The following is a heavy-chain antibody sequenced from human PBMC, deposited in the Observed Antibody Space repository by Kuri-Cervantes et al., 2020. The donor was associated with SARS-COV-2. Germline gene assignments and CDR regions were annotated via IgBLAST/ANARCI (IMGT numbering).Heavy chain of an antibody. V-gene: IGHV1-18*01. CDR3: ARDHGLWSGEENWFDP. J-gene: IGHJ5*02. CDR1: GYTFITFD. Sequence: ASVKVCCKASGYTFITFDINWVRQATGQGLEWMGWISAYNGNTNYAQKLQGRVTMTTDTSTSTAYMELRCLRSDDTAVYYCARDHGLWSGEENWFDPWGQGTLVTVSS. D-gene: IGHD3-10*01. CDR2: ISAYNGNT.